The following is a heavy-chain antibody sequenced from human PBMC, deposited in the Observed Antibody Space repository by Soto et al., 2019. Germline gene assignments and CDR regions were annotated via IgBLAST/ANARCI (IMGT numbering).Heavy chain of an antibody. D-gene: IGHD4-17*01. Sequence: GGSLRLSCAASGFTFSSYSMNWVRQAPGKGLEWVSYISSSSSTIYYADSVKGRFTISRDNAKNSLYLQMNSLRAEYTAVYYCARDRAGTIDYWGQGTLVTVSS. CDR3: ARDRAGTIDY. CDR1: GFTFSSYS. V-gene: IGHV3-48*01. CDR2: ISSSSSTI. J-gene: IGHJ4*02.